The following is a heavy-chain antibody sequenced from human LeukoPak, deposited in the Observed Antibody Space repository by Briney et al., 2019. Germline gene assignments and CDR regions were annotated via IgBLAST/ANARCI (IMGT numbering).Heavy chain of an antibody. J-gene: IGHJ2*01. D-gene: IGHD2-2*01. CDR1: GGSISSSNW. Sequence: SETLSLTCAVSGGSISSSNWWSWVRQPPGKGLEWIGEIYHSGSTNYNPSLKSRVTISVDKSKNQFSLKLSSVTAADTAVYYCARVSVVVPAAARSYWYFDLWGRGTLVTVSS. CDR2: IYHSGST. V-gene: IGHV4-4*02. CDR3: ARVSVVVPAAARSYWYFDL.